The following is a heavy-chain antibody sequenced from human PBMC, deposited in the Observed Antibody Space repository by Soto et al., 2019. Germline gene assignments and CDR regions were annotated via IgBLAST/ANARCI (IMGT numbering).Heavy chain of an antibody. V-gene: IGHV4-59*01. D-gene: IGHD7-27*01. Sequence: SETLSLTCTVSGGSISSYYWSWIRQPPGKGLEWIGYIYYSGSTNYNPSLKSRVTISVDTSKNQFSLKLSSVTAADTAVYYCARDRGEGLGIEDAFDIWGQGTMVTVSS. J-gene: IGHJ3*02. CDR3: ARDRGEGLGIEDAFDI. CDR2: IYYSGST. CDR1: GGSISSYY.